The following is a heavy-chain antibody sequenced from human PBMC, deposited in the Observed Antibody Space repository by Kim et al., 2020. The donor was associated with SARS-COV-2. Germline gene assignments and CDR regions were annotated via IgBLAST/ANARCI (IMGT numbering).Heavy chain of an antibody. CDR2: SNK. Sequence: SNKDYADSVKGRFTISRDDSKNTLYLQMDSVRAEDTAVYCWARGAGHFDYWGQGTLVTVSS. J-gene: IGHJ4*02. V-gene: IGHV3-33*01. CDR3: ARGAGHFDY. D-gene: IGHD6-19*01.